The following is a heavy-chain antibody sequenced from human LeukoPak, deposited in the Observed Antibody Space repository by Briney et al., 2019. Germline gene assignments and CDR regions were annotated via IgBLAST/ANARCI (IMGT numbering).Heavy chain of an antibody. V-gene: IGHV1-18*01. CDR1: GYTFTSYG. CDR3: ARASMVRGVPNWFDP. D-gene: IGHD3-10*01. Sequence: ASVKVSCKASGYTFTSYGTSWVRQAPGQGLEWMGWISAYNGNTNYAQKLQGRVTMTTDTSTSTAYMELRSLRSDDTAVYYCARASMVRGVPNWFDPWGQGTLVTVSS. CDR2: ISAYNGNT. J-gene: IGHJ5*02.